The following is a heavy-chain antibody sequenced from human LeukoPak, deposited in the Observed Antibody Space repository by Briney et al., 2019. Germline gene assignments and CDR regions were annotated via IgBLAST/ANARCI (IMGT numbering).Heavy chain of an antibody. V-gene: IGHV1-2*02. D-gene: IGHD1-1*01. CDR3: ARSERSGAGTDAFDI. Sequence: ASVKVSCKASGYTFTGYYIHWVRQAPGQGLEWMGWINPISGVPKIAQNFQGRVSMTSDTSISTAYMELSSLRSDDTALYYCARSERSGAGTDAFDIWGQGTVVTVSS. CDR2: INPISGVP. CDR1: GYTFTGYY. J-gene: IGHJ3*02.